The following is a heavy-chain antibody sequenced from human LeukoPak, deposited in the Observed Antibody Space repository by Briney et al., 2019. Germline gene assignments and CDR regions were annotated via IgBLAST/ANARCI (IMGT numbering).Heavy chain of an antibody. V-gene: IGHV3-30*02. J-gene: IGHJ4*02. CDR3: TKGISTEDYRFFF. CDR2: MKSDESDK. D-gene: IGHD3-16*02. CDR1: SFTFSNYG. Sequence: SGGSLRLSYKTSSFTFSNYGIHWVRQAPGKGQEWVSFMKSDESDKHYADSVKGRSTISRDNSKNTLYLQMNSLRPEDTAVYYCTKGISTEDYRFFFWGQGALVTVSS.